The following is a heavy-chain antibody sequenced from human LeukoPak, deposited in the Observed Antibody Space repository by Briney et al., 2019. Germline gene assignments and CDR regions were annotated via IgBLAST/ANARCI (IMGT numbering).Heavy chain of an antibody. Sequence: SETLSLTCAVYGGSFSGYYWSWIRQPPGKGLEWIGEINHSGSTNYNPSLKSRVTISVDTSKNQFSLKLSSVTAADTAVYYCARSLITSSSVDCWGQGTLVTVSS. V-gene: IGHV4-34*01. D-gene: IGHD6-13*01. CDR3: ARSLITSSSVDC. CDR2: INHSGST. J-gene: IGHJ4*02. CDR1: GGSFSGYY.